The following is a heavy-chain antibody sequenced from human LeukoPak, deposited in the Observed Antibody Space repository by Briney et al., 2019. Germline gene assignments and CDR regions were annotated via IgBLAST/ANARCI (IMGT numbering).Heavy chain of an antibody. D-gene: IGHD3-10*01. J-gene: IGHJ4*02. V-gene: IGHV3-64D*06. CDR3: VKTRDMVRGVIIRGGFDY. Sequence: PGGSLRLSCSASGFTFSSYAMHWVRQAPGKGLESVSAISSNGGSTYYADSVKGRFTISRDNSKNTLYLQMSSLRAEDTAVYYCVKTRDMVRGVIIRGGFDYWGQGTLVTVSS. CDR1: GFTFSSYA. CDR2: ISSNGGST.